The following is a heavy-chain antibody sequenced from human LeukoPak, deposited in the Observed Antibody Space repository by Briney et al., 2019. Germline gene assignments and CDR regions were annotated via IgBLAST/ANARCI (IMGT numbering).Heavy chain of an antibody. CDR3: ARQIPGIAAAGTLF. CDR2: IYHSGST. V-gene: IGHV4-38-2*01. J-gene: IGHJ4*02. D-gene: IGHD6-13*01. CDR1: GYSISSGYY. Sequence: SETLSLTCAVSGYSISSGYYWGWIRQPPGKGLEWIGSIYHSGSTYYSPSLKSRVTISVDTSKNQFSLKLSSVTAADTAVYYCARQIPGIAAAGTLFWGQGTLVTVSS.